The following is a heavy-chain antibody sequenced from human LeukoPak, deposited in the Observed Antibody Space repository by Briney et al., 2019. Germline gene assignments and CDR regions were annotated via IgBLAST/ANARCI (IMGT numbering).Heavy chain of an antibody. CDR2: ISYDGSNK. V-gene: IGHV3-30*18. CDR1: GFTFSSYG. J-gene: IGHJ4*02. CDR3: AKGADYFDY. Sequence: PGGSLRLSCAASGFTFSSYGMHWVRQAPGKGLEWVAVISYDGSNKYYADSVKGRFTISKDNSKNTLYLQMNSLRAEDTAVYYCAKGADYFDYWGQGTLVTVSS.